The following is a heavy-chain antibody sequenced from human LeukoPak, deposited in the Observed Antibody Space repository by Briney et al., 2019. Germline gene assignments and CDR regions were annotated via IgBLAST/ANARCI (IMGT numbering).Heavy chain of an antibody. J-gene: IGHJ4*02. CDR2: VHGSGST. D-gene: IGHD6-19*01. Sequence: PSETLSLTCAVYGGSFSGYYWTWIRQSAGKGLEWIGRVHGSGSTNYNPSLVSRVTMSLDTSKNQFSLKVSSVTAADTGMYYCARAPEFSSGWLLDCWGQGSLVTVSS. CDR1: GGSFSGYY. CDR3: ARAPEFSSGWLLDC. V-gene: IGHV4-59*10.